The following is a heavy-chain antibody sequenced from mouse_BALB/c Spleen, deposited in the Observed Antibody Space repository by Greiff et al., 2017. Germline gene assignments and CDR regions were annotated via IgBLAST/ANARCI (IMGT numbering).Heavy chain of an antibody. D-gene: IGHD2-1*01. V-gene: IGHV1-69*02. CDR2: IDPSDSYT. Sequence: QVQLQQPGAELVKPGASVKLSCKASGYTFTSYWMHWVKQRPGQGLEWIGEIDPSDSYTNYNQKFKGKATLTVDKSSSTAYMQLSSLTSEDSAVYYCASRDGNGNYEYYAMDYWGQGTSVTVSS. CDR3: ASRDGNGNYEYYAMDY. CDR1: GYTFTSYW. J-gene: IGHJ4*01.